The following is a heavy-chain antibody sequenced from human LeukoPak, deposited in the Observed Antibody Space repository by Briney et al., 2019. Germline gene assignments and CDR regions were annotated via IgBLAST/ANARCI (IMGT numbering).Heavy chain of an antibody. CDR3: ASGLWVVVPAAQGSFDP. CDR2: IYTSGST. Sequence: PSQTLSLTCTVSGGSISSGSYYWSWIRQPAGKGLEWIGRIYTSGSTNYNPSLKSRVTISVDTSKNQFSLKLSSVTAADTAVYYCASGLWVVVPAAQGSFDPWGQGTLVTVSS. J-gene: IGHJ5*02. CDR1: GGSISSGSYY. V-gene: IGHV4-61*02. D-gene: IGHD2-2*01.